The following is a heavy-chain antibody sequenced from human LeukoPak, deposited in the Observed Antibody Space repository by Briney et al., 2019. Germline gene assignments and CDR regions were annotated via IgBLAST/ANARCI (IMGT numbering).Heavy chain of an antibody. J-gene: IGHJ4*02. Sequence: GRSLRLSCAASGFTFSSYGMHWVRQAPGKGLEWVAVISYDGSNKYYADSVKGRFTISRDNSKNTLYLQMNSLRAEDTAVYYCAKPGLPGYSSSWLDYWGQGTLVTVSP. D-gene: IGHD6-13*01. CDR2: ISYDGSNK. CDR3: AKPGLPGYSSSWLDY. V-gene: IGHV3-30*18. CDR1: GFTFSSYG.